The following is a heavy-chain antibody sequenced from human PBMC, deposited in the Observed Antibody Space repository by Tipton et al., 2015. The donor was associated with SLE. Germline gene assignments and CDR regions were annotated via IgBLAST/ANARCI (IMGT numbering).Heavy chain of an antibody. J-gene: IGHJ3*01. Sequence: LRLSCTVSGGSISSHYWSWIRQPPGKGLEWIGYIYYSGSTNYNPSLKSRVTISVDTSKNQFSLKLSSVTAADTAVYYCAREGIEMATIGNWGQGTMVTVSS. D-gene: IGHD5-24*01. CDR2: IYYSGST. CDR1: GGSISSHY. V-gene: IGHV4-59*11. CDR3: AREGIEMATIGN.